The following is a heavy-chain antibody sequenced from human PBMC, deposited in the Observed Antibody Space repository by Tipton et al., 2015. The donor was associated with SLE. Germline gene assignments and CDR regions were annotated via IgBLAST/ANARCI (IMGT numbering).Heavy chain of an antibody. CDR3: ATRMESGDLVYFDY. CDR1: GGSISSYY. D-gene: IGHD2-21*02. Sequence: LRLSCTVSGGSISSYYWGWIRQPPGKGLEWIGSIYYSGSTYYNPSLKSRVTISVDTSKNQFSLKLSSVTATDTAVYYCATRMESGDLVYFDYWGQGTLVTVSS. V-gene: IGHV4-39*01. J-gene: IGHJ4*02. CDR2: IYYSGST.